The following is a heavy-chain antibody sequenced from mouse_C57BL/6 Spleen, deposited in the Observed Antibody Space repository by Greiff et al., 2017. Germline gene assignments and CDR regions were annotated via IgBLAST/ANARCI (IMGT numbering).Heavy chain of an antibody. CDR3: ARIASVVATDYYAMDY. D-gene: IGHD1-1*01. V-gene: IGHV8-8*01. CDR1: GFSLSTFGMG. J-gene: IGHJ4*01. Sequence: QVTLKESGPGILQPSQTLSLTCSFSGFSLSTFGMGVGWIRQPSGKGLEWLAHIWWDDDKYYNPALKSRLTISKDTSKNQVFLKIANVDTADTATYYCARIASVVATDYYAMDYWGQGTSVTVSS. CDR2: IWWDDDK.